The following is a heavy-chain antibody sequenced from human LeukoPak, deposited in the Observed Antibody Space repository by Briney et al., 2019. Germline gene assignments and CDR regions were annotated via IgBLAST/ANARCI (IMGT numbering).Heavy chain of an antibody. CDR3: ARVGRYYDFWSGYYFDY. J-gene: IGHJ4*02. D-gene: IGHD3-3*01. CDR1: GFTFSSYA. CDR2: ISYDGSNK. V-gene: IGHV3-30-3*01. Sequence: PGGSLRLSCAASGFTFSSYAMHWVRQAPGKGLEWVAVISYDGSNKYYADSVKGRFTISRDNSKNTLYLQMNSLRAEDTAVYYCARVGRYYDFWSGYYFDYWGQGTLVTVSS.